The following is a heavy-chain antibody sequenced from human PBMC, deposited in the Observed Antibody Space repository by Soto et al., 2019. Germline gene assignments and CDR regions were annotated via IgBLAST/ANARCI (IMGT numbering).Heavy chain of an antibody. D-gene: IGHD2-2*01. J-gene: IGHJ6*02. CDR3: AREDRDRETGLVPAAIDGMDV. CDR1: GGTFSRYS. CDR2: IIPIFGIA. V-gene: IGHV1-69*08. Sequence: QVQLVQSGAEVKKPGSSVKVSCKASGGTFSRYSITWVRQAPGHGLEWIGRIIPIFGIASYAQKFQGRVTITADESTSTAYMERSSLRYDDTAVYYCAREDRDRETGLVPAAIDGMDVWGQGTTVTVSS.